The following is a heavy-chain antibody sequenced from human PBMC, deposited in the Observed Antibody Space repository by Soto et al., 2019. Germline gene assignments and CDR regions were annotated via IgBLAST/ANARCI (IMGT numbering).Heavy chain of an antibody. CDR3: AREYYSSGTH. Sequence: PGGSLRLSCAASGFTFSTYWMQWVRQVPGEGLVWDSSISENGGITTYADSVKGRFTISRDNAKNTLYLQMNGLRVEDTAIYYCAREYYSSGTHWGQGTLVTVSS. CDR1: GFTFSTYW. V-gene: IGHV3-74*01. D-gene: IGHD3-10*01. CDR2: ISENGGIT. J-gene: IGHJ1*01.